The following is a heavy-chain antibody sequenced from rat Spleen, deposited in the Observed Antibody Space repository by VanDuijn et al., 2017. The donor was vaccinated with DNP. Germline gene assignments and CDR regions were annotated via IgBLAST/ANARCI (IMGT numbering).Heavy chain of an antibody. D-gene: IGHD1-5*01. J-gene: IGHJ2*01. CDR1: GYSITSNY. CDR2: ISYSGST. Sequence: EVQLQESGPGLVKPSQSLSLTCSVTGYSITSNYWAWIRKFPGNKMEWVGDISYSGSTYYNPSLKSRISITRDTSKNQFFLQLNSVSTEDTATYYCARWNIGTSTLDYWGQGVMVTVSS. CDR3: ARWNIGTSTLDY. V-gene: IGHV3-1*01.